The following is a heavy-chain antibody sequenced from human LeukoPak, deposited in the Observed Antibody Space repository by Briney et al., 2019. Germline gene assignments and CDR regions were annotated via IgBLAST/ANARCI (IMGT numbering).Heavy chain of an antibody. J-gene: IGHJ4*02. CDR1: GFTFRNYA. D-gene: IGHD3-10*01. Sequence: GGSLRLSCAASGFTFRNYAMSWVRQDPRKGLQWVSAITGNDGRTYYTDSAKGRFTISRDNFRNTVILQMSSLTAEDTAVYYCARVNDFARGVAFDFWGQGTLVTVSS. V-gene: IGHV3-23*01. CDR3: ARVNDFARGVAFDF. CDR2: ITGNDGRT.